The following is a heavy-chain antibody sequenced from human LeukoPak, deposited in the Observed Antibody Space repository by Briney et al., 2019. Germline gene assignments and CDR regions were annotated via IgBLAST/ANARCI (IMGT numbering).Heavy chain of an antibody. V-gene: IGHV4-39*07. CDR1: GGSISGSSYY. CDR2: IYYSGRT. J-gene: IGHJ1*01. Sequence: PSETLSLTCSVSGGSISGSSYYWGWIRQPPGKGLEWLGGIYYSGRTFDNPSLKSRVTISVDTSKNQFSLTLRSVTAADTAVYFCARSASSGFFNDWGRGTLVTVSS. D-gene: IGHD6-25*01. CDR3: ARSASSGFFND.